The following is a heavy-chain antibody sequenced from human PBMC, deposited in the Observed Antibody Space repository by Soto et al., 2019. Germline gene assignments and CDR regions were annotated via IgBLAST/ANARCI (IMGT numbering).Heavy chain of an antibody. CDR2: ISASGGST. V-gene: IGHV3-23*01. D-gene: IGHD5-12*01. Sequence: GGSLKLSCAASAFTFSNYVMNCVRQAPGNGLDWVSAISASGGSTYYADSVKGRFTISRDTSKNTLYLQMSSLRAEDTAVYYCAKESVGSGYDLEYWGQGTLVTVPS. CDR1: AFTFSNYV. CDR3: AKESVGSGYDLEY. J-gene: IGHJ4*02.